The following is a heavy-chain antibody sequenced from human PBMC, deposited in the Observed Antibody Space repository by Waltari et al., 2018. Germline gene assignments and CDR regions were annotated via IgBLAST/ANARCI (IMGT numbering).Heavy chain of an antibody. D-gene: IGHD6-19*01. V-gene: IGHV4-39*07. Sequence: QLQLQESGPGLVKPSETLSLTCTVPGGSISSSSYYWGWIRQPPGKGLEWIGSIYYSGSAYYTPSLKRRSSRSLDTSKMQLSLTRTSGTVADTAVNCCARDTRTGWHLEHWGQGTLVTVSA. CDR2: IYYSGSA. CDR1: GGSISSSSYY. CDR3: ARDTRTGWHLEH. J-gene: IGHJ4*02.